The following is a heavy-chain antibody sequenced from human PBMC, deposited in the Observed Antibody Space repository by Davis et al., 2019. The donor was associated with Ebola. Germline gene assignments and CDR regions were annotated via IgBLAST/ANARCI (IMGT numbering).Heavy chain of an antibody. Sequence: SGPTLVKPTQTLTLTCTFSGFSLSASGVGVGWIRQPPGEALEWLALIFWDDDKRYRSPLKSRLTITKDTSKNQVVLTMTNMDPVDTATYYCTHSGWNSIDYWGQGTLVTVSS. D-gene: IGHD1-7*01. CDR2: IFWDDDK. V-gene: IGHV2-5*02. CDR1: GFSLSASGVG. CDR3: THSGWNSIDY. J-gene: IGHJ4*02.